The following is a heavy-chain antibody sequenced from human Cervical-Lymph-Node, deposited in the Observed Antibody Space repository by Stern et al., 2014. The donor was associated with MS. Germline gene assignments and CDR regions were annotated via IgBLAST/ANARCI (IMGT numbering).Heavy chain of an antibody. Sequence: QVQLVESGAEVKKPGSSVKVSCKASGGTFSSYTISWVRQAPGQGLEWMGRIIPILGIANYAQKFQGRVTITADKSTSTAYMELSSLRSEDTAVYYCARLAVADTGYWGQGTLVTVSS. V-gene: IGHV1-69*09. D-gene: IGHD6-19*01. J-gene: IGHJ4*02. CDR1: GGTFSSYT. CDR2: IIPILGIA. CDR3: ARLAVADTGY.